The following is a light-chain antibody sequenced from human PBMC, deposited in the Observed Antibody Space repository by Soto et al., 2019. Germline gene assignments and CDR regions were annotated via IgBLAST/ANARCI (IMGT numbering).Light chain of an antibody. CDR3: QQYNNWPPFT. J-gene: IGKJ3*01. CDR1: QSVSSN. Sequence: EIVMTQSPATLSASPGERATLSCRASQSVSSNLAWYQQKPGQAPRLLIYGASTRATGIPARFSGSGSGTEFTLTISSLQSEDFAVYCCQQYNNWPPFTFGPGTKVAI. V-gene: IGKV3-15*01. CDR2: GAS.